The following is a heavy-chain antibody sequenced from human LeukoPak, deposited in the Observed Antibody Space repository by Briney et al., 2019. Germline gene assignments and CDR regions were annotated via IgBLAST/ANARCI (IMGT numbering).Heavy chain of an antibody. D-gene: IGHD6-13*01. V-gene: IGHV3-7*01. J-gene: IGHJ4*02. CDR2: IKQDGSEK. Sequence: GGSLRHSCAESGFSVSGYWMTWVRQAPEKGPEWVANIKQDGSEKNYVDSVKGLFTSSRDNAENSLFLQMNSLRVEDTAVYYCAREWQGGIAAAGTRIEGDYWGQGTLVAVSS. CDR1: GFSVSGYW. CDR3: AREWQGGIAAAGTRIEGDY.